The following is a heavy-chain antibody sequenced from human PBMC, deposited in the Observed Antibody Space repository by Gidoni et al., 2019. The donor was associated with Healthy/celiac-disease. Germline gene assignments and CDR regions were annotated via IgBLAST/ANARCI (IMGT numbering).Heavy chain of an antibody. J-gene: IGHJ4*02. CDR3: ARDHQYCSSTSCSPTDQPHFDY. CDR2: ISAYNGNT. D-gene: IGHD2-2*01. CDR1: GYTFPSYG. Sequence: QVQLVQSGAEVKKPGASVKVSCKASGYTFPSYGISWVRQAPGQGLEWMGWISAYNGNTNYAQKLQGRVTMTTDTSTSTAYMELRSLRSDDTAVYYCARDHQYCSSTSCSPTDQPHFDYWGQGTLVTVSS. V-gene: IGHV1-18*01.